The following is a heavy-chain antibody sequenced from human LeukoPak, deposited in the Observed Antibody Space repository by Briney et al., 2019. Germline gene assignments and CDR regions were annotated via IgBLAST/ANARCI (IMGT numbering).Heavy chain of an antibody. V-gene: IGHV3-30*02. CDR2: IRYDGSNK. CDR3: AKSGRGDSSGWLLDAFDI. J-gene: IGHJ3*02. D-gene: IGHD6-25*01. CDR1: GFTFSSYG. Sequence: GGSLRLSCAASGFTFSSYGMHWVRQAPGKGLEWVAFIRYDGSNKYYADSVKGRFTISRDNSKNTLYLQMNSLRAEDTAVYYCAKSGRGDSSGWLLDAFDIWGQGTMVTVSS.